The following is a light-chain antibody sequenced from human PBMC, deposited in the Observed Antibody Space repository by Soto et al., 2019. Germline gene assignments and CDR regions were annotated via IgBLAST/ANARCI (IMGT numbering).Light chain of an antibody. J-gene: IGKJ1*01. V-gene: IGKV3-15*01. CDR1: QSVSSN. CDR2: GAS. Sequence: EIVMTQSPATLSVSPGERATLSCRASQSVSSNLAWYQQKPGQAPSLLIYGASTRATGIPARFSGSGSGTDFTLTISILQSEDFEVYYCQQYNKWPRTFGQGTKVEIK. CDR3: QQYNKWPRT.